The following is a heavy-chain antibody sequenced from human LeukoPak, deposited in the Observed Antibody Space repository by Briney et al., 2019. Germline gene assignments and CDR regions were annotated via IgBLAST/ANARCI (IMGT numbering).Heavy chain of an antibody. V-gene: IGHV3-23*01. J-gene: IGHJ4*02. Sequence: GGSLRLSCAASGFTFGSYAMSWVRQAPGKGLECVSIISGSGGSTYYADSVKGRFTISRDNAKNTLYLQMNSLRAEDTAVYYCARDVTDSSGYIDYWGQGTLVTVSS. CDR1: GFTFGSYA. D-gene: IGHD6-19*01. CDR2: ISGSGGST. CDR3: ARDVTDSSGYIDY.